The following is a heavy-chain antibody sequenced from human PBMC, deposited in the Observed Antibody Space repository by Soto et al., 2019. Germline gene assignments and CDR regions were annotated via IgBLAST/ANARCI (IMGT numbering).Heavy chain of an antibody. Sequence: QVQLVESGGGAAQPGRSLRLACAASGFIFNSYSMYWVRQAPGKGLEWVAVISHDGNKMYYADSVKGRFTISRDNSKNTVYLQMNTLRREDTALYYCARTAGAGFKVPRLDYWGQGTRVTVSS. J-gene: IGHJ4*02. CDR1: GFIFNSYS. CDR3: ARTAGAGFKVPRLDY. V-gene: IGHV3-30*04. D-gene: IGHD6-13*01. CDR2: ISHDGNKM.